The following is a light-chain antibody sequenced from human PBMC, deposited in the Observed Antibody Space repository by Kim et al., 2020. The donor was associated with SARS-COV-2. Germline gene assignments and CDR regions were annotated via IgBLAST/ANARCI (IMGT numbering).Light chain of an antibody. Sequence: VALGQTVRIPCHGDSLRSYYATWYQQKPGQAPIVVIYEKNNQPSGIPDRFSGSSSGNTASLTITGTQAGDEADYYCNSRDSNDNVVFGGGTKLTVL. J-gene: IGLJ2*01. CDR1: SLRSYY. CDR2: EKN. CDR3: NSRDSNDNVV. V-gene: IGLV3-19*01.